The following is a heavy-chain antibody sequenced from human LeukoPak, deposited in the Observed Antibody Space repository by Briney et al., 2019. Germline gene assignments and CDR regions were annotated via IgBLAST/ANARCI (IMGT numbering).Heavy chain of an antibody. CDR1: GGSISSYY. CDR2: IYYSGST. J-gene: IGHJ6*03. V-gene: IGHV4-59*01. CDR3: AGGFYGSGSYSPPYYYMDV. Sequence: PSETLSLTCTVSGGSISSYYWSWIRQPPGKGLEWIGYIYYSGSTNYNPSLKSRVTISVDTSKNQFSLKLSSVTAADTAVYYCAGGFYGSGSYSPPYYYMDVWGKGTTVTISS. D-gene: IGHD3-10*01.